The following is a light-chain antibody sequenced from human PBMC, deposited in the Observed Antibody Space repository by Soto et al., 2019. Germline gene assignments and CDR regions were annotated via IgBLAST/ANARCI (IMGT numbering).Light chain of an antibody. CDR3: QSYDSSLSLYV. Sequence: QSVLTQPPSVSGAPGQRVSISCTGSSSNIGAGYDVHWYQQVPGTAPKLLIYSNNNRPSGVPDRFSGSKSGTSASLAITGLQAEDEADYYCQSYDSSLSLYVFGAGTKVTVL. J-gene: IGLJ1*01. CDR1: SSNIGAGYD. V-gene: IGLV1-40*01. CDR2: SNN.